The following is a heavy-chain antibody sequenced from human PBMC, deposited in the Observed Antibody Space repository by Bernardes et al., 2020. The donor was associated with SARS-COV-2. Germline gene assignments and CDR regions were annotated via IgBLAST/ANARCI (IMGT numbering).Heavy chain of an antibody. CDR3: ARAPDFWSGLSWFDP. CDR1: GFTVSSNY. Sequence: GSLRLSCTASGFTVSSNYMSWVRQAPGTGLEWLSVIFSDGATFYADSVKGRFTISRDNSKNTLYLQMNSLRTEDTAVFFCARAPDFWSGLSWFDPWGQGTLVTVSS. CDR2: IFSDGAT. V-gene: IGHV3-66*02. J-gene: IGHJ5*02. D-gene: IGHD3-3*01.